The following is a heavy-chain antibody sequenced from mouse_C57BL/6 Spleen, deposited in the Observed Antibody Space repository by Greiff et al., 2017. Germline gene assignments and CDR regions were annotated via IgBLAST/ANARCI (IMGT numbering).Heavy chain of an antibody. V-gene: IGHV3-6*01. D-gene: IGHD3-2*02. CDR3: ARAAQAPFAY. CDR1: GYSITSGYY. CDR2: ISYDGSN. J-gene: IGHJ3*01. Sequence: VQLQQSGPGLVKPSQSLSLTCSVTGYSITSGYYWNWIRQFPGNKLEWMGYISYDGSNNYNPSLKNRISITRDTSKNQFFLKLNSVTTEDTATYYCARAAQAPFAYWGQGTLVTVSA.